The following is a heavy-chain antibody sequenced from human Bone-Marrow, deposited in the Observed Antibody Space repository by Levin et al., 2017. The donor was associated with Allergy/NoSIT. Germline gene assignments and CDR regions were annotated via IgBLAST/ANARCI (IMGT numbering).Heavy chain of an antibody. Sequence: ASVKVSCSVSGYSFNDYYIHWIRQTPGQGLEWIGWIDPTRGDTKFAEKFHARVVLTRNSSISTAYMELGRLRADDTALYYCARGGASSNDYWGQGTLVTVSS. CDR3: ARGGASSNDY. CDR1: GYSFNDYY. J-gene: IGHJ4*02. D-gene: IGHD6-13*01. CDR2: IDPTRGDT. V-gene: IGHV1-2*02.